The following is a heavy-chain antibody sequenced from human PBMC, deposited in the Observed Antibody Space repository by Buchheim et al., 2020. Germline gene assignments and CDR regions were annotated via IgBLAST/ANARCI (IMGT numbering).Heavy chain of an antibody. V-gene: IGHV3-7*01. D-gene: IGHD2-8*02. Sequence: EVQLVESGVGLVQPGGSLRLSCAASGFTFNNFWMSWVRQAPGKGPEWVANIKEDGREKYYPDSVRGRFTISRDNTKNSLYLQMNSLRAEDTAVYYCARELVVASAEYFDYWGLGTL. CDR1: GFTFNNFW. CDR3: ARELVVASAEYFDY. CDR2: IKEDGREK. J-gene: IGHJ4*02.